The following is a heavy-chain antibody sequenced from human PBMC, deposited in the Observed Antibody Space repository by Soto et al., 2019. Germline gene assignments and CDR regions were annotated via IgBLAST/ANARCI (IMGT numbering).Heavy chain of an antibody. J-gene: IGHJ4*02. CDR2: ISYDGSNK. Sequence: GGSLRLSCAASGFTFSSYAMHWVRQAPGKGLEWVAVISYDGSNKYYADSVKGRFTISRDNSKNTLYLQMNSLRAEDTAVYYCARGRLVATRICGDYTPLFDYWGQGTLVTVSS. CDR3: ARGRLVATRICGDYTPLFDY. D-gene: IGHD5-12*01. CDR1: GFTFSSYA. V-gene: IGHV3-30-3*01.